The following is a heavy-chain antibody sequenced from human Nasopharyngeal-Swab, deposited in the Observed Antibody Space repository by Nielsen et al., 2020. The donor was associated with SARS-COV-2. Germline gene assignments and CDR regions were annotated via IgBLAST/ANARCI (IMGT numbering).Heavy chain of an antibody. D-gene: IGHD3-22*01. CDR3: ATDSSGYHEAFDI. CDR2: IVVGSGNT. J-gene: IGHJ3*02. Sequence: WVRQAPGQRLEWIGWIVVGSGNTNYAQKFQERVTITRDMSTSTAYMELSSLRSEDTAVYYCATDSSGYHEAFDIWGQGTMVTVSS. V-gene: IGHV1-58*01.